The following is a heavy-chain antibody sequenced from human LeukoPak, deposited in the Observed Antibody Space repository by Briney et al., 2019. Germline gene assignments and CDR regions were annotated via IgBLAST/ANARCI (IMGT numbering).Heavy chain of an antibody. J-gene: IGHJ5*02. CDR1: GGSFSGCY. CDR2: INHSGST. V-gene: IGHV4-34*01. D-gene: IGHD2-15*01. Sequence: PSETLSLTCAVYGGSFSGCYWSWIRQPPGKGLEWIGEINHSGSTNYNPSLKSRVTISVDTSKNQFSLKLSSVTAADTAVYYCARTRWPRNWFDPWGKGTLVTVSS. CDR3: ARTRWPRNWFDP.